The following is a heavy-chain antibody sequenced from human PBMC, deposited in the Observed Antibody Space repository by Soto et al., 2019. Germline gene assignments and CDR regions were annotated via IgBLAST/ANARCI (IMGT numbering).Heavy chain of an antibody. J-gene: IGHJ5*02. CDR2: FIPIFGTA. D-gene: IGHD1-20*01. V-gene: IGHV1-69*01. Sequence: QVQLVQSGAEVKKPGSSVKVSCKASGGTFSSYAISWVRQAPGQGLEWMGGFIPIFGTANYAQKFQGRVTITADESTSTAYVDLSSLKSEDTVVYYCAIYNWNHTNWFDPWGQGNRVTVSS. CDR3: AIYNWNHTNWFDP. CDR1: GGTFSSYA.